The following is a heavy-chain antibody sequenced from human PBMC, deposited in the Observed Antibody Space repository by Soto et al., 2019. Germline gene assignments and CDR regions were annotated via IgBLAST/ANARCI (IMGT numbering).Heavy chain of an antibody. Sequence: PAETLSRSCSVSGGSMSKFYWSWIRKTAGKVLELMGRVYATGTSDYNPSLRSRIAMSVDISKKTFSLRLRSVTAADTGVYYCVREGSKTRRDCFDTWGQGRLVTVSS. CDR2: VYATGTS. V-gene: IGHV4-4*07. D-gene: IGHD2-15*01. J-gene: IGHJ5*02. CDR3: VREGSKTRRDCFDT. CDR1: GGSMSKFY.